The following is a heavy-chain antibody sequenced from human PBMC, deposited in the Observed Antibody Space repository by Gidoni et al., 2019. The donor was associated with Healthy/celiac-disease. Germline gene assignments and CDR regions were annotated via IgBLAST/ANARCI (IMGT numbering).Heavy chain of an antibody. Sequence: QVQLQASGPGLVKPSATLSLTCPVSGGSISSYYWSWIRQPPGKGLAWIGYSYYSGSTNYNPSLKSRVTISVDTSKNQFSLKLSSVTAADTAVYYCARESSRLGSFDYWGQGTLVTVSS. V-gene: IGHV4-59*01. CDR3: ARESSRLGSFDY. D-gene: IGHD3-9*01. J-gene: IGHJ4*02. CDR2: SYYSGST. CDR1: GGSISSYY.